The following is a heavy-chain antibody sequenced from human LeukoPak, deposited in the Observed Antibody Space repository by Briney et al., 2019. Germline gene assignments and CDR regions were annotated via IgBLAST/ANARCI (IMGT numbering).Heavy chain of an antibody. Sequence: GRSLRLSCAASGFTFDDYAMHWVRQAPGKGLVWVSRINSDGSSTSYADSVKGRFTISRDNAKNTLYLQMNSLRAEDTAVYYCARVAVALDYWGQGTLVTVSS. V-gene: IGHV3-74*01. CDR1: GFTFDDYA. D-gene: IGHD2-15*01. CDR3: ARVAVALDY. J-gene: IGHJ4*02. CDR2: INSDGSST.